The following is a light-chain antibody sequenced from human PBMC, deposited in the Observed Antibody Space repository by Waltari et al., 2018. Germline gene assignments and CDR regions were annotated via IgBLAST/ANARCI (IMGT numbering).Light chain of an antibody. CDR3: QQANSFPLT. CDR1: QDISNW. CDR2: GAS. V-gene: IGKV1D-12*01. J-gene: IGKJ4*01. Sequence: DIQMTQSPSSVSASVGDRVPITCRASQDISNWLAWYQQKPGEAPKLLIYGASSLRSGVPSRFSGSVSGTDFTLTISSLQPEDYATYYCQQANSFPLTFGGGTKVEVK.